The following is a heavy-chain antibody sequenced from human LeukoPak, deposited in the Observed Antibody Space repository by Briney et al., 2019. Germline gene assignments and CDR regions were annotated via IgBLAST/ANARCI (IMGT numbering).Heavy chain of an antibody. V-gene: IGHV4-34*01. CDR2: INHSGST. Sequence: SETLSLTCAVYGGSFSGYYWSWIRQPPGKGLEWIGEINHSGSTNYNPSLKSRVTISVDTSKNQFSLKLSSVTAADTAVYYCARSNVVVPSITKGYYYYAMDVWGQGTTVTVSS. CDR1: GGSFSGYY. CDR3: ARSNVVVPSITKGYYYYAMDV. J-gene: IGHJ6*02. D-gene: IGHD2-2*01.